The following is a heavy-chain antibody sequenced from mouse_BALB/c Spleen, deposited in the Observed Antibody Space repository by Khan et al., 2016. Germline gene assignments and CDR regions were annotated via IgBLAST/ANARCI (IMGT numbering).Heavy chain of an antibody. CDR2: IDPANGNT. V-gene: IGHV14-3*02. CDR1: GFNIKDTY. Sequence: EVQLQESGAEFVKPGASVKLSCTASGFNIKDTYIHWVKQSPEQGLERIGGIDPANGNTKFDPKFQGKATITTDTSSNTAYLQLSSLTSEDTAVYYCVRPFYDGYYGFAYWGQGTLVTVSA. J-gene: IGHJ3*01. CDR3: VRPFYDGYYGFAY. D-gene: IGHD2-3*01.